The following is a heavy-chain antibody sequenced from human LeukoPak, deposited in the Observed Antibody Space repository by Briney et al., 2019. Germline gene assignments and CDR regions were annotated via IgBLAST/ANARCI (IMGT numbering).Heavy chain of an antibody. Sequence: SETLSLTCTVSGGSISSGSYYWSWIRQPAGKGLEWIGRIYTSGSTNYNPSLKSRVTISVDTSKNQFSLKLSSVTAADTAVYYCARGRRYYGSGINPGYFDYWGQGTLVTVSS. D-gene: IGHD3-10*01. V-gene: IGHV4-61*02. CDR1: GGSISSGSYY. CDR2: IYTSGST. J-gene: IGHJ4*02. CDR3: ARGRRYYGSGINPGYFDY.